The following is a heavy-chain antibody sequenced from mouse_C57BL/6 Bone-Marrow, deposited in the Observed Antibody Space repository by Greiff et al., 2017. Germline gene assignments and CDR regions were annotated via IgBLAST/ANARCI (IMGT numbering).Heavy chain of an antibody. CDR1: GFTFSDYG. V-gene: IGHV5-17*01. CDR2: ISSGSSTI. Sequence: EVKVVESGGGLVKPGGSLKLSCAASGFTFSDYGMHWVRQAPEKGLEWVAYISSGSSTIYYADTVKGRFTISRDNAKNTLFLQMTSLRSEDTAMYYCAPRYSYAMNYWGQGTSVTVSS. CDR3: APRYSYAMNY. J-gene: IGHJ4*01. D-gene: IGHD2-14*01.